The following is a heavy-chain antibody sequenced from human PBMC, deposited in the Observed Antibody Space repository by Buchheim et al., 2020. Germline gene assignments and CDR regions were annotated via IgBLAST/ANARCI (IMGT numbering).Heavy chain of an antibody. V-gene: IGHV3-30*18. Sequence: QVQLVESGRGVVQPGRSLRLSCAASGFTFSSYGMHWVRQAPGKGLEWVAVISYDGSNKYYADSVKGRFTISRDNSKNTLYLQMNSLRAEDTAVYYCAKDHSSSWYSRGFDYWGQGTL. CDR1: GFTFSSYG. J-gene: IGHJ4*02. D-gene: IGHD6-13*01. CDR2: ISYDGSNK. CDR3: AKDHSSSWYSRGFDY.